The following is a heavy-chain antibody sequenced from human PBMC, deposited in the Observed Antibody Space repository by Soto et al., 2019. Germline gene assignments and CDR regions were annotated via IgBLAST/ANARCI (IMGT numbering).Heavy chain of an antibody. J-gene: IGHJ4*02. CDR3: ARASGESYPGSRVFDS. V-gene: IGHV3-23*01. CDR1: GFTFSNNA. D-gene: IGHD3-10*01. CDR2: ITNTGGDS. Sequence: GGSLRLSCAASGFTFSNNAMTWVRQAPGKGLEWVSVITNTGGDSLYADSVKGRFTISRDNFKNTLYLQMNSLRAEDTAIYYCARASGESYPGSRVFDSWGQGTRVTVSS.